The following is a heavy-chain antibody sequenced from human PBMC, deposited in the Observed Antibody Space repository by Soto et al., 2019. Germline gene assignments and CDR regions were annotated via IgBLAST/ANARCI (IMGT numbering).Heavy chain of an antibody. CDR2: IYYSGST. D-gene: IGHD2-2*02. V-gene: IGHV4-59*08. J-gene: IGHJ5*02. CDR3: ARHNPSTYCSSTSCYSRNNRFDP. Sequence: SETLSLTCTVSGGSISSYYWSWIRQPPGKGLEWIGYIYYSGSTNYNPSLKSRVTISVDTSKNQFSLKLSSVTAADTAVYYCARHNPSTYCSSTSCYSRNNRFDPWGQGTLVTVSS. CDR1: GGSISSYY.